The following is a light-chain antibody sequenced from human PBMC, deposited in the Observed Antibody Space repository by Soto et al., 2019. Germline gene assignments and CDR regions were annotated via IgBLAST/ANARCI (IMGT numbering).Light chain of an antibody. V-gene: IGKV4-1*01. CDR2: WAS. Sequence: DIVMTQSPDALAVSLGERATINCKSSQSVLYASNKKNYLAWFQQKPRQPPKLLIYWASTRESGVPDRFSGSGSGTAFSLTISSLQAEDVALSYCQQYFGTPFTFGGRTKVDSK. J-gene: IGKJ4*01. CDR3: QQYFGTPFT. CDR1: QSVLYASNKKNY.